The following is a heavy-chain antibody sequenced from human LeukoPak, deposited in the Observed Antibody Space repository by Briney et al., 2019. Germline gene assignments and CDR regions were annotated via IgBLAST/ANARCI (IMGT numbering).Heavy chain of an antibody. Sequence: SVKVSCKASGGTFSSYAISWVRQAPGQGLEWMGRIIPILGIANYAQKFQGRVTTTADKSTSTAYMELSSLRSEDTAVYYCARDDIVVVPAAMVLRYYGMDVWGQGTTVTVSS. J-gene: IGHJ6*02. D-gene: IGHD2-2*01. V-gene: IGHV1-69*04. CDR1: GGTFSSYA. CDR3: ARDDIVVVPAAMVLRYYGMDV. CDR2: IIPILGIA.